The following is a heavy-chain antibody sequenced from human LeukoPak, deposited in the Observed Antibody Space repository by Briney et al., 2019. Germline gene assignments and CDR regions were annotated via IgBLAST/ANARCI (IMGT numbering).Heavy chain of an antibody. CDR1: GFTFSSYA. D-gene: IGHD6-13*01. CDR3: AKDLEGDSSSCLDY. CDR2: ISGSGGST. J-gene: IGHJ4*02. Sequence: GRSLRLSCAASGFTFSSYAMSWVRQAPGKGLEWVSAISGSGGSTYYADSVKGRFTISRDNSKNTLYLQMNSLRAEDTAVYYCAKDLEGDSSSCLDYWGQGTLVTVSS. V-gene: IGHV3-23*01.